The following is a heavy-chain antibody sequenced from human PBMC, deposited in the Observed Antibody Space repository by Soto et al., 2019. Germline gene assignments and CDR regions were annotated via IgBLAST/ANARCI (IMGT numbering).Heavy chain of an antibody. CDR3: ARVPGP. CDR2: IYHSGST. CDR1: EGSIRSGGYS. V-gene: IGHV4-30-2*01. J-gene: IGHJ5*02. Sequence: SETLSLTCAVSEGSIRSGGYSWSWIRQPPGKGLEWIGYIYHSGSTYYNPSLKSRVTISVDRSKNQFSLKLSSVTAADTAVYYCARVPGPWGQGTLVTVSS.